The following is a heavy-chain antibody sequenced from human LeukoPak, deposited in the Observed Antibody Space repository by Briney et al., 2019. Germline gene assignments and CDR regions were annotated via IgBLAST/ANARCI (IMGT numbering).Heavy chain of an antibody. D-gene: IGHD6-13*01. CDR2: INWNGGST. CDR3: ARVPLADGEQQPLTD. V-gene: IGHV3-20*01. CDR1: GFTFSSYG. Sequence: PGGSLRLSCAASGFTFSSYGMSWVRQAPGKGLEWVSGINWNGGSTGYADSVKGRFTISRDNAKNSLYLQMNSLRAEDTALYHCARVPLADGEQQPLTDWGQGTLVTVSS. J-gene: IGHJ4*02.